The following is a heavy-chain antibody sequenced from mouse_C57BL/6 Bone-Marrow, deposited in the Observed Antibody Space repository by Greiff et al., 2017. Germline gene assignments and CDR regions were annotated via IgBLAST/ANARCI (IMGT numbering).Heavy chain of an antibody. Sequence: EVNVVESGGGLVQPGGSLSLSCAASGFTFTDYYMSWVRQPPGKALEWLGFIRNKANGYTTEYSAYVKGRFTISRDNSHSILYLQLNALGAEDSATYDCARYDGELGSWVAYWGQGTLVTVSA. CDR3: ARYDGELGSWVAY. V-gene: IGHV7-3*01. CDR1: GFTFTDYY. J-gene: IGHJ3*01. CDR2: IRNKANGYTT. D-gene: IGHD2-13*01.